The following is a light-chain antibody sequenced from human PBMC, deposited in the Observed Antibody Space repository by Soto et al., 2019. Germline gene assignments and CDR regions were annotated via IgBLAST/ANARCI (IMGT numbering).Light chain of an antibody. J-gene: IGKJ1*01. CDR2: DAS. CDR1: QSINTW. V-gene: IGKV1-5*01. CDR3: QQYNNYWT. Sequence: DIQMTHSPSTLSASVGDRVTITGRASQSINTWLAWYQQKPGKAPNLLIYDASNLESGVPSRFNGSGSGTEFSLTISSLEPDDFATYYCQQYNNYWTFGQGTKVDNK.